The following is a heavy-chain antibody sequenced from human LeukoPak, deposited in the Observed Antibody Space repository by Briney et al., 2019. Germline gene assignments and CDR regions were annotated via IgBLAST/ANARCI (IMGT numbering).Heavy chain of an antibody. CDR2: IKQDGSEK. V-gene: IGHV3-7*01. CDR1: GFTLSNYW. CDR3: ARDRQIAY. J-gene: IGHJ4*02. Sequence: SGGSLRLSCAASGFTLSNYWLTWVRQAPGQGLEWVANIKQDGSEKHYVDSVKGRFTISRDNAKNSLYLQMNSLRAEDTAVYYCARDRQIAYWGQGTLVTVSS.